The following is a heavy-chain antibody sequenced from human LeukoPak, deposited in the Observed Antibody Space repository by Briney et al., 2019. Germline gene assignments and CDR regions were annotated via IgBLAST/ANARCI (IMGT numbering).Heavy chain of an antibody. D-gene: IGHD3-16*01. CDR3: ARRILGHIDY. V-gene: IGHV4-59*08. J-gene: IGHJ4*02. Sequence: SETLSLTCTVSGGSISSHYWSWIRQPPGKGLEWIGYIYHSGSTNYNPSLKSRVTISVDTSKNQFSLKLRYVTAADTAVYYCARRILGHIDYWGQGTLVTVSS. CDR1: GGSISSHY. CDR2: IYHSGST.